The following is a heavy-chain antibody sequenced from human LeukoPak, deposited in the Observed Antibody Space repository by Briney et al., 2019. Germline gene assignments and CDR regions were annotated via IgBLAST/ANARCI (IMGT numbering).Heavy chain of an antibody. D-gene: IGHD3-3*01. CDR2: IYYSGST. CDR3: ARDLRDFWSGDYAFDI. CDR1: GGSISSYY. Sequence: SETLSLTCTVSGGSISSYYRSWIRQPPGKGLEWIGYIYYSGSTNYNPSLKSRVTISVDTSKNQFSLKLSSVTAADTAVYYCARDLRDFWSGDYAFDIWGQGTMVTVSS. V-gene: IGHV4-59*01. J-gene: IGHJ3*02.